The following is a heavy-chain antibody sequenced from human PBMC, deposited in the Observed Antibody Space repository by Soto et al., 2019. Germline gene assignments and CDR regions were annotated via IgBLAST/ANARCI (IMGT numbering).Heavy chain of an antibody. CDR3: AKDKVIFGVVIIPYYYYYMDV. Sequence: GGSLRLSCAASGFTFDDYAMHWVRQAPGKGLEWVSGISWNSGSIGYADSVKGRFTISRDNAKNSLYLQMNSLRAEDTALYYCAKDKVIFGVVIIPYYYYYMDVWGKGTTVTVSS. CDR2: ISWNSGSI. CDR1: GFTFDDYA. D-gene: IGHD3-3*01. J-gene: IGHJ6*03. V-gene: IGHV3-9*01.